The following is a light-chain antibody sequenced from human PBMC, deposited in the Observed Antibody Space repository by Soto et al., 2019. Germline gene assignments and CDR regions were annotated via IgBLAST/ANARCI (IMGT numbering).Light chain of an antibody. J-gene: IGKJ2*01. CDR2: DTS. Sequence: EIVLTQSPATLSLSPGERATLSCRASQNIARYLAWYQQKPGQTPRLLVYDTSIKAAGIPARFSGSGSGTDFTLTISSLEPEDFAVYYCQQRSAGYSFGQGTKLEIK. CDR1: QNIARY. CDR3: QQRSAGYS. V-gene: IGKV3-11*01.